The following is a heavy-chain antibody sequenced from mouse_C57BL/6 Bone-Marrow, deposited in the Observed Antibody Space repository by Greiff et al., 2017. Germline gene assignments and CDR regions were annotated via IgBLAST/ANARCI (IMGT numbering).Heavy chain of an antibody. V-gene: IGHV1-39*01. CDR1: GYSFTDYN. D-gene: IGHD1-1*01. CDR3: ARGLYYCSGPYWYFDV. J-gene: IGHJ1*03. Sequence: SGPELVKPGASVKISCKASGYSFTDYNMNWVKQSTGKSLEWIGVINPNYGTTSYNQKFKGKATLTVDQSSSTAYMQLNSLTSEDSAVYYCARGLYYCSGPYWYFDVWGTGTTVTVSS. CDR2: INPNYGTT.